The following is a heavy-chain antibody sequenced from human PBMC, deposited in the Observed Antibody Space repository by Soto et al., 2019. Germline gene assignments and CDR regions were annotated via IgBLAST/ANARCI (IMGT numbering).Heavy chain of an antibody. CDR1: GYTFTSYG. V-gene: IGHV1-18*01. CDR3: ASWFYGMVRGDYSYYGMDV. Sequence: ASVKVSCKASGYTFTSYGISWVRQAPGQGLEWMGWISAYNGNTNYAQKLQGRVTMTTDTSTSTAYMELRSLRSDDTAVYYCASWFYGMVRGDYSYYGMDVWGQGTTVTVSS. CDR2: ISAYNGNT. J-gene: IGHJ6*02. D-gene: IGHD3-10*01.